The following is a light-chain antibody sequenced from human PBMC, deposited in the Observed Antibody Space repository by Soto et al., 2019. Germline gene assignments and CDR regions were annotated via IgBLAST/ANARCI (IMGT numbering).Light chain of an antibody. CDR2: GAS. CDR3: QQYGISPST. Sequence: IVLTQSPGTLSLSPGERATLSCRASQSVSSSYLVWYQQKPGQAPRPLIHGASSRATGIPDRFSGSGSGTDFTLTISRLEPEDFAVYYCQQYGISPSTFGPGTKVDIK. V-gene: IGKV3-20*01. J-gene: IGKJ3*01. CDR1: QSVSSSY.